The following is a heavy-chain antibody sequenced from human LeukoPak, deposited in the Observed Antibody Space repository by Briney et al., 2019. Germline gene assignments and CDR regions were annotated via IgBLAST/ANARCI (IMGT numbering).Heavy chain of an antibody. Sequence: GGSLRLSCAASGFTFSSYGMHWVRQAPGKGLEWVAVISYDGSNKYYADSVKGRFTISRDNSKNTLYLQMNSLRAEDTAVYYCAKDQPWSGYYGADPYYYMDVWGKGTTVTVSS. J-gene: IGHJ6*03. CDR1: GFTFSSYG. CDR3: AKDQPWSGYYGADPYYYMDV. D-gene: IGHD3-3*01. CDR2: ISYDGSNK. V-gene: IGHV3-30*18.